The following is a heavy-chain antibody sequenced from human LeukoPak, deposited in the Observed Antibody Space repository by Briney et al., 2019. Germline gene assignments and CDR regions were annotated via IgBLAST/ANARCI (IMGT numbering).Heavy chain of an antibody. V-gene: IGHV4-30-4*08. J-gene: IGHJ3*02. Sequence: PSETLSLTCTVSGGSISSGDYYWSWIRQPPGKGLEWIGYIYHSGSTYYGPSLKSRVTISLDKSKSQFSLNLSSVTAADTAVYYCARANGYCSYTSCYMQAFDIWGHGTMVTVSS. CDR1: GGSISSGDYY. CDR2: IYHSGST. D-gene: IGHD2-2*02. CDR3: ARANGYCSYTSCYMQAFDI.